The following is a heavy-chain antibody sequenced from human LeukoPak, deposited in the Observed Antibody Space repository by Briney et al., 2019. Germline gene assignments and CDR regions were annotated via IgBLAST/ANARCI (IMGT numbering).Heavy chain of an antibody. CDR3: AKSPYDSSGYYMDY. D-gene: IGHD3-22*01. CDR1: GFTFSSYA. V-gene: IGHV3-23*01. CDR2: ISGSGVST. Sequence: PGGSLRLSCAASGFTFSSYAMSWVRQAPGKGLEWVLAISGSGVSTYYADSVKGRFTISRDNSKNTLYLQMNSLRAEDTAVYYCAKSPYDSSGYYMDYWGQGTLVTVSS. J-gene: IGHJ4*02.